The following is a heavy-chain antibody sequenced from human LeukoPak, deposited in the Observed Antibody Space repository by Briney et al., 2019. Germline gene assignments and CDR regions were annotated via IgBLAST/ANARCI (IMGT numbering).Heavy chain of an antibody. V-gene: IGHV4-59*01. CDR1: GGSISSYY. Sequence: SETLSLTCTVSGGSISSYYWSWIRQPPGKGLEWIGYIYYSGSTNYNPSLKSRVTISVDTSKNQFSLKLSSVTAADTAVYYCARYDFNKFFDYWGQGTLVTVSS. CDR2: IYYSGST. D-gene: IGHD3-3*01. CDR3: ARYDFNKFFDY. J-gene: IGHJ4*02.